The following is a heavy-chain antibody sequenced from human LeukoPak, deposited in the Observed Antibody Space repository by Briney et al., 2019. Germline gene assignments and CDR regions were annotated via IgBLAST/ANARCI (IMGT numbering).Heavy chain of an antibody. V-gene: IGHV3-30-3*02. CDR1: GFTFSSYA. CDR3: AKTDSSGYYYGTFDY. Sequence: PGGSLRLSCAASGFTFSSYAMHWVRQAPGKGLEWVAVISYDGSNKYYADSVRGRFTISRDNFKNTLYLQMNSLRAEDTAVYYCAKTDSSGYYYGTFDYWGQGTLVTVSS. D-gene: IGHD3-22*01. CDR2: ISYDGSNK. J-gene: IGHJ4*02.